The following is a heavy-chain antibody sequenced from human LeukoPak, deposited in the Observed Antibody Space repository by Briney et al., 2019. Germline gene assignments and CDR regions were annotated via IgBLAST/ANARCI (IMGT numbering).Heavy chain of an antibody. CDR1: GFTFSSYS. V-gene: IGHV3-21*01. J-gene: IGHJ3*02. CDR2: ISSSSSYI. CDR3: ARDVRGAFDI. Sequence: GGSLRLSCAASGFTFSSYSMNWVRRAPGKGLEWVSSISSSSSYIYYADSVKGRFTISRDNAKNSLYLQMNSLRAEDTAVYYCARDVRGAFDIWGQGTMVTVSS.